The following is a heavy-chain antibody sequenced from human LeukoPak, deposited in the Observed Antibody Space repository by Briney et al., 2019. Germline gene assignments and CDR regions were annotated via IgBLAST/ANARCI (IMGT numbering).Heavy chain of an antibody. CDR2: TRNDGSNK. CDR3: AKANTGGGSNNLGYFHH. J-gene: IGHJ1*01. V-gene: IGHV3-30*02. D-gene: IGHD3-16*01. CDR1: GFTFSTYG. Sequence: PGGSLRLSCAASGFTFSTYGMHWVRQAPGKGLEWVAFTRNDGSNKYYADSVRGRFTISRDNSKNTLYLQMNSLKAEDTAVYYCAKANTGGGSNNLGYFHHWGQGTLVTVSS.